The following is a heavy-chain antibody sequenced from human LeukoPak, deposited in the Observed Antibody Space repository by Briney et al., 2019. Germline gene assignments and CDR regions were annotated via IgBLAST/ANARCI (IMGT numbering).Heavy chain of an antibody. D-gene: IGHD6-13*01. Sequence: ASVKVSCKASGYTLTSYGISWVRQAPGQGLEWMGWISAYNGNTNYAQKLQGRVTMTTDTSTSTAHMELRSLRSDDTAVYYCASPRQYSSSWNLDYWGQGTLVTVSS. CDR1: GYTLTSYG. CDR3: ASPRQYSSSWNLDY. CDR2: ISAYNGNT. V-gene: IGHV1-18*01. J-gene: IGHJ4*02.